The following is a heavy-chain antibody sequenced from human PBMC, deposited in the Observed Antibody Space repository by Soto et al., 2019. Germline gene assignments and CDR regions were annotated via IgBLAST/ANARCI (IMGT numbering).Heavy chain of an antibody. V-gene: IGHV4-39*01. J-gene: IGHJ4*02. CDR2: IYYSGST. CDR3: ARLGAGGVLMVYAMARYFDY. D-gene: IGHD2-8*01. Sequence: SETLSLTCTVSGGSISSSSYYWGWIRQPPGKGLEWIGSIYYSGSTYYNPCLKSRVTISVDTSKNQFSLKLSSVTAADTAVYYCARLGAGGVLMVYAMARYFDYWGQGTLVTVSS. CDR1: GGSISSSSYY.